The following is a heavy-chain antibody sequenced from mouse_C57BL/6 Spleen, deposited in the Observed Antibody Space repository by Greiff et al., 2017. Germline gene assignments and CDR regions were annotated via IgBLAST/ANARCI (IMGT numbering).Heavy chain of an antibody. CDR3: ARSGRGAMDY. CDR1: GYTFTSYW. D-gene: IGHD4-1*01. Sequence: QVQLQQPGAELVRPGSSVKLSCKASGYTFTSYWMEWVKQRPGQGLEWIGNIYPSDSETHYNQKFKDKATLTVDKSSSTAYMQLSSLTSEDSAVYYCARSGRGAMDYWGQGTSVTVSS. V-gene: IGHV1-61*01. J-gene: IGHJ4*01. CDR2: IYPSDSET.